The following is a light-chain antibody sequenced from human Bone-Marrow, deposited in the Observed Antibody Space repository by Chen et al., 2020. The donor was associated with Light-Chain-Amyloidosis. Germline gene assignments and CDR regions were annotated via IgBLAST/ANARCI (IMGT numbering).Light chain of an antibody. V-gene: IGLV2-14*01. CDR2: AVT. CDR3: SSYTITHTLV. J-gene: IGLJ1*01. Sequence: QSALTQPASVSGSPGQSITISCTGTSSAVGGDIHVSWDPQHPDKAPKLMIYAVTHRASWVPDRFSGSKYDNTASLTISGLQTEDEADYFCSSYTITHTLVFGSGTRVPVL. CDR1: SSAVGGDIH.